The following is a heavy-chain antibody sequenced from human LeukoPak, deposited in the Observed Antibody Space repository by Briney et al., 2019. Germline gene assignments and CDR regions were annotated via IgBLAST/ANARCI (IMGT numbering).Heavy chain of an antibody. D-gene: IGHD3-10*01. Sequence: SETLSLTCSVSGASFMSYYWSWIRQPPGKGLEWIGYIYYSGSTSYNPSLKSRVTLSINTSNKQFSLRLNSLTAADTAVYYCAREGNYYGFYYFDYWGQGTLVTVSS. CDR2: IYYSGST. V-gene: IGHV4-59*12. CDR1: GASFMSYY. CDR3: AREGNYYGFYYFDY. J-gene: IGHJ4*01.